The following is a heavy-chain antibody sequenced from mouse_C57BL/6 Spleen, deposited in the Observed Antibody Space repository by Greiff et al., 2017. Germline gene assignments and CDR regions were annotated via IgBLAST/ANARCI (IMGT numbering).Heavy chain of an antibody. CDR3: TRPITTVVADFDY. D-gene: IGHD1-1*01. Sequence: VQLQQSGAELVRPGASVTLSCKASGYTFTDYEMHWVKQTPVHGLEWIGAIDPETGGTAYNQKFKGKAILTADKSSSTAYMVIRSLTSEDAAVDYCTRPITTVVADFDYWGQGTTLTVSS. CDR2: IDPETGGT. CDR1: GYTFTDYE. V-gene: IGHV1-15*01. J-gene: IGHJ2*01.